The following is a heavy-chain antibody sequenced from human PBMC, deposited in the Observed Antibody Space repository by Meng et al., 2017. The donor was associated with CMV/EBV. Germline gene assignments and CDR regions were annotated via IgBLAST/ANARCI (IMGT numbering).Heavy chain of an antibody. J-gene: IGHJ4*02. CDR2: IYWDDDK. CDR1: GFSLSTSGVG. CDR3: AHRLASAGWLQLPFDY. Sequence: QIPLKASAPTLVKPTQTLTLTCTFSGFSLSTSGVGVGWIRQPPGKALEWLALIYWDDDKRYSPSLKSRLTITKDTSKNQVVLTMTNMDPVDTATYYCAHRLASAGWLQLPFDYWGQGTLVTVSS. V-gene: IGHV2-5*02. D-gene: IGHD5-24*01.